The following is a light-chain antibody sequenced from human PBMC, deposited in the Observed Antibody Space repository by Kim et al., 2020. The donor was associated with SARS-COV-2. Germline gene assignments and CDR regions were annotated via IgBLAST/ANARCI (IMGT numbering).Light chain of an antibody. J-gene: IGKJ2*01. CDR1: QSVSSN. CDR3: QKYNNWPPYS. Sequence: EIVMTQSPATLSVSPGGRATLSCRASQSVSSNLAWFQQKPGQSPRLLIYGASTRATGIPARFSGSGSGTEFTLTISSLQSEDFAVYYCQKYNNWPPYSFGQGTTL. V-gene: IGKV3-15*01. CDR2: GAS.